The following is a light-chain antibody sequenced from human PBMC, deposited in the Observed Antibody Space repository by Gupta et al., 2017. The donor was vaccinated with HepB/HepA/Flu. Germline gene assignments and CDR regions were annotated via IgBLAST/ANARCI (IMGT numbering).Light chain of an antibody. CDR2: GAS. V-gene: IGKV3-20*01. CDR1: QTVTRDF. Sequence: EIVLTQSPGTLSLSPGERANLSCRASQTVTRDFLAWYQQKPGQAPRLLIYGASSRATGIPDRFSGSGSGTDFTLTISSLEPEDFAVFYCQHYGTSRGSFGQGTKLEIK. J-gene: IGKJ2*04. CDR3: QHYGTSRGS.